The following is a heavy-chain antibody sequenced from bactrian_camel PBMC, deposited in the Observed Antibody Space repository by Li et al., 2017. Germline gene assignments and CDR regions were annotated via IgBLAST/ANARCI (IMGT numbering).Heavy chain of an antibody. CDR2: IDSNGRT. V-gene: IGHV3-3*01. Sequence: HVQLVESGGGSVQAGGSLRLSCALSGLSLTSYCMGWFRQTPGKEREGLAAIDSNGRTDYSAPAKGRFTISQGIAKNTVDLQMNMLKPEDTAMYHCAASGGQLGRWCYEFPVNWVSWLYNWGQGTQVTVS. D-gene: IGHD3*01. CDR1: GLSLTSYC. CDR3: AASGGQLGRWCYEFPVNWVSWLYN. J-gene: IGHJ4*01.